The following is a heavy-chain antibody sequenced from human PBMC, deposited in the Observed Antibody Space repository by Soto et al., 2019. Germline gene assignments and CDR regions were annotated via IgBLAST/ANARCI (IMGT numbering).Heavy chain of an antibody. CDR2: IYYSGST. V-gene: IGHV4-59*01. CDR1: GGSISSYY. J-gene: IGHJ5*02. D-gene: IGHD6-13*01. CDR3: ARGTAAGRGWFDP. Sequence: QVQLQESGPGLVKPSETLSLTCTVSGGSISSYYWSWIRQPPGKGLEWIGYIYYSGSTNYNPSLKSRVSISVDTSKNQFSLKLSSVTAADTAVYYCARGTAAGRGWFDPWGQGTLVTVSS.